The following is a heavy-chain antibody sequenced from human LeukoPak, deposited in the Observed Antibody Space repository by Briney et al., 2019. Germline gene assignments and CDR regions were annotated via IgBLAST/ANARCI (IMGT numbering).Heavy chain of an antibody. CDR3: AKAIRDGDFATLDT. J-gene: IGHJ3*02. Sequence: GGSLRKTCGASGFTLIRYDMSWVRQPPGKGLEGVSVISTNGGSTHDAGSVKGRVTITRDNYKNTLSLQMNSLRAEDTAVYYCAKAIRDGDFATLDTWGQGTMVTVSS. V-gene: IGHV3-23*01. D-gene: IGHD2-15*01. CDR1: GFTLIRYD. CDR2: ISTNGGST.